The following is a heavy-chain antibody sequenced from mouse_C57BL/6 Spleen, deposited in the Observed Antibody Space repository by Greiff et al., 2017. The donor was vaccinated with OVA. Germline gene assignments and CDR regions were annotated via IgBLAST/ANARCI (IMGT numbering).Heavy chain of an antibody. CDR3: ARKGTPDFDY. CDR2: IDPSDSYT. D-gene: IGHD2-14*01. Sequence: QVQLQQPGAELVKPGASVKLSCKASGYTFTSYWMQWVKQRPGQGLEWIGEIDPSDSYTNYNQKFKGKATLTVDTSSSTAYMQLSSLTSEDSAVYYCARKGTPDFDYWGQGTTLTVSS. CDR1: GYTFTSYW. V-gene: IGHV1-50*01. J-gene: IGHJ2*01.